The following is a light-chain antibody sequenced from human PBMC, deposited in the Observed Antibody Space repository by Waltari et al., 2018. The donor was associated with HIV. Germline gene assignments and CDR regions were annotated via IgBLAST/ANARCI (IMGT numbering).Light chain of an antibody. Sequence: QSALTQPASVSGSPGQSITFSCTGTSSDVGHYNSFSWYQPHPGKAPKLVIFDVTKRPSGISSRFSGSKSGDTASLTISGVQAEDEAEYYCSSYTTSRTWVFGGGTRLTV. CDR3: SSYTTSRTWV. CDR1: SSDVGHYNS. CDR2: DVT. J-gene: IGLJ3*02. V-gene: IGLV2-14*03.